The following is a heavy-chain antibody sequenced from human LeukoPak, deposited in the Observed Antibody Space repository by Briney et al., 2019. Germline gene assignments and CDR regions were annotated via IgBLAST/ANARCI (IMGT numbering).Heavy chain of an antibody. D-gene: IGHD3-16*01. Sequence: PSETLSLTCAVYGGSFSGYYWSWIRQPPGKGLEWIGEINHSGSTYYNPSLKSRVTISVDTSKNQFSLKLSSVTAADTAVYYCASILYRGFDYWGQGTLVTVSS. J-gene: IGHJ4*02. V-gene: IGHV4-34*01. CDR1: GGSFSGYY. CDR3: ASILYRGFDY. CDR2: INHSGST.